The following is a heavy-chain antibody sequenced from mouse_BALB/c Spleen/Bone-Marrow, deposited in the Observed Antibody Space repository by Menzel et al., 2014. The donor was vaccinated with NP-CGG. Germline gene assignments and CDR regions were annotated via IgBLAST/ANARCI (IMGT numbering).Heavy chain of an antibody. Sequence: YSCNNSGIRLPTSASEKSLEWIGEIHPNSGNTNFNEKFKVKATLTVDTSSSPAYVDLSRLTAEDSAVYYGARHDRYAYYFGHWGQCTTLPVTS. CDR1: YSCNNSG. D-gene: IGHD2-14*01. J-gene: IGHJ2*01. V-gene: IGHV1S130*01. CDR3: ARHDRYAYYFGH. CDR2: IHPNSGNT.